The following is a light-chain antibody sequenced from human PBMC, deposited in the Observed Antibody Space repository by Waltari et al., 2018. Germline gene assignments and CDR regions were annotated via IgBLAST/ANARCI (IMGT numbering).Light chain of an antibody. CDR1: QIIRSN. CDR3: QQYNAWPPWT. Sequence: EIVMTQSPATLSVSPGESATLSCRASQIIRSNLAWYQQKPGQAPRLLIYGASTRATGVPARFSGSGSGTEFILTISSLQSEDFAVYYCQQYNAWPPWTFGQGTKVEIK. J-gene: IGKJ1*01. CDR2: GAS. V-gene: IGKV3-15*01.